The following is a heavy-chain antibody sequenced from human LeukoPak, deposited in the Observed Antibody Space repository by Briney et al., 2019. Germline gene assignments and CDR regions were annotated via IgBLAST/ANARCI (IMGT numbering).Heavy chain of an antibody. V-gene: IGHV3-21*01. D-gene: IGHD2-2*01. J-gene: IGHJ4*02. CDR2: ISSSSSYI. CDR1: GFTFSSYS. Sequence: PGGSLRLSCAASGFTFSSYSMNWVRQAPGKGLEWVSSISSSSSYIYYADSVKGRFTISRDNAKNSLYLQMNSLRAEDTAVYYCARVGPDIVVVPAAPTGPDYWGQGTLVTVSS. CDR3: ARVGPDIVVVPAAPTGPDY.